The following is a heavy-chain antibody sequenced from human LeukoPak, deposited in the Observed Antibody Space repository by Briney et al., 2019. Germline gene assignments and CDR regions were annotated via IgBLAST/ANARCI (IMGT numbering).Heavy chain of an antibody. CDR2: ISGSGGNT. V-gene: IGHV3-23*01. D-gene: IGHD2-2*01. Sequence: PGGSLRLSCSASGFTFSSYAMSWVRQAPGKGLEWVSTISGSGGNTYYADSVKGRFTIYRDNSKNTLYLQMNSLRAEDTAVYYCAKALPAAAECFQHWGQGTLVTVSS. J-gene: IGHJ1*01. CDR1: GFTFSSYA. CDR3: AKALPAAAECFQH.